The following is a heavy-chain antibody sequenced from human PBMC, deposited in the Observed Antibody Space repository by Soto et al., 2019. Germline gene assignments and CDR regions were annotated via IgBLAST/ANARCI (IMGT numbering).Heavy chain of an antibody. V-gene: IGHV3-23*01. CDR1: GFTFSTYA. CDR3: VKALSVSQNAYYYYYMDV. J-gene: IGHJ6*03. CDR2: IRGSGGST. Sequence: GGSLRLSCAASGFTFSTYAMSWVRQAPGKGLEWVSGIRGSGGSTYYADSVRGRFTISRDSSKSTLYLQMNSLRAEDTAVYYCVKALSVSQNAYYYYYMDVWGNGTTVTVSS. D-gene: IGHD2-8*01.